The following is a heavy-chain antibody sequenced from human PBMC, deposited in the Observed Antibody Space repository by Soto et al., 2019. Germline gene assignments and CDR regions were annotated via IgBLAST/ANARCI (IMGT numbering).Heavy chain of an antibody. D-gene: IGHD3-16*02. J-gene: IGHJ4*02. CDR3: ARAAYYDYVWGSYCCDY. V-gene: IGHV1-69*01. CDR1: GGTFSSYA. Sequence: QVQLVQSGAEVKKPGSSVKVSCKASGGTFSSYAISWVRQAPGQGLEWMGGIIPIFGTAIYAQKFQGRVTITADESTSKDYMELSSLRSEETAVYYCARAAYYDYVWGSYCCDYWGQGTLVTVSS. CDR2: IIPIFGTA.